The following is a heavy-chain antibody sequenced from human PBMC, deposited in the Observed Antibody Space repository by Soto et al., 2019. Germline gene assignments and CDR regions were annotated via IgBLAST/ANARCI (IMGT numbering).Heavy chain of an antibody. V-gene: IGHV4-4*07. J-gene: IGHJ6*02. Sequence: SETLSLTCTVSGGSISSYYWSWIRQPAGKGLEWIGRIYTSGSTNYNPSLKSRVTMSVDTSKNQFSLKLSSVTAADTAVYYCARDGYSNYAERSYYYYGMDVWGQGTKVTVSS. CDR1: GGSISSYY. D-gene: IGHD4-4*01. CDR3: ARDGYSNYAERSYYYYGMDV. CDR2: IYTSGST.